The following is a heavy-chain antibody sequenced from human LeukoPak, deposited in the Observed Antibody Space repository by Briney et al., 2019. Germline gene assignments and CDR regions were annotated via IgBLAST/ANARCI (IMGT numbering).Heavy chain of an antibody. V-gene: IGHV3-7*05. D-gene: IGHD1-26*01. CDR3: ARARGGINSDY. CDR2: INQDGSEK. CDR1: GFTFSSYW. J-gene: IGHJ4*02. Sequence: AGSLRLSCAASGFTFSSYWMRWVRQAPGKGLEWVASINQDGSEKYYVDSVKGRFTISRDNAKNSLYLQMNSLRADDTAVYYCARARGGINSDYWGQGTLVTV.